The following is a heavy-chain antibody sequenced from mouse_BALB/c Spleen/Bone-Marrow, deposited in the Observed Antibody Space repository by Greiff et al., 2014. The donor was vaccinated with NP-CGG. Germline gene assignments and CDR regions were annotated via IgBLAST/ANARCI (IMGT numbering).Heavy chain of an antibody. CDR2: ISTGGGST. D-gene: IGHD1-2*01. J-gene: IGHJ4*01. Sequence: EVKLVESGGGLVQPGGPLKLSCATSGFTFSDYYMYWVRQTPEKRLEWVAYISTGGGSTYYPDTVKGRFTISRDNAKNTLYLQMSRLKSEDTAMYYCARRTAYAMDYWGQGTSVTVSS. CDR3: ARRTAYAMDY. V-gene: IGHV5-12*02. CDR1: GFTFSDYY.